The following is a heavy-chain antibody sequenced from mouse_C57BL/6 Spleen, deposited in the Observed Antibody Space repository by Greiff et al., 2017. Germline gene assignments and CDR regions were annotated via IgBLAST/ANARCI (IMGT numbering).Heavy chain of an antibody. CDR3: ARSITTVVDYFDY. CDR1: GYSFTGYF. CDR2: INPYNGDT. J-gene: IGHJ2*01. Sequence: VQLQQSGPELVKPGDSVKISCKASGYSFTGYFMNWVMQSHGKSLEWIGRINPYNGDTFYNQKFKGKATLTVDKSSSTAHMELRSLTSEDSAVYYCARSITTVVDYFDYWGQGTTLTVSS. V-gene: IGHV1-20*01. D-gene: IGHD1-1*01.